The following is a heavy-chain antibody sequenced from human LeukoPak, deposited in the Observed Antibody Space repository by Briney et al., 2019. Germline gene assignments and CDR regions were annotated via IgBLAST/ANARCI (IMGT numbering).Heavy chain of an antibody. D-gene: IGHD3-10*01. CDR2: INEDGSES. CDR3: AKAGLLWFGERWMDV. CDR1: GFIFTTYW. J-gene: IGHJ6*02. Sequence: PGGSLRVSCAASGFIFTTYWMSWVRQAPGKGLEWVGNINEDGSESHYVDSVKGRFTISRDNAKNSLYLQMNSLRAEDTAMYFCAKAGLLWFGERWMDVWGQGTTVTASS. V-gene: IGHV3-7*01.